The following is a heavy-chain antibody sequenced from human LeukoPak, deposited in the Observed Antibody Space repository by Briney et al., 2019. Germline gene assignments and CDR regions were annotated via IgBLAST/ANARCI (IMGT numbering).Heavy chain of an antibody. CDR2: IIPIFGTA. J-gene: IGHJ4*02. V-gene: IGHV1-69*01. CDR1: GGTFSNYA. CDR3: ARGWDYDSGGRPTAYVY. D-gene: IGHD3-22*01. Sequence: SVKVSCKASGGTFSNYAINWVRQAPGQGLEWMGGIIPIFGTANYAQKFQGGVTITADESTSTVYMELNSLKSEDTAVYYCARGWDYDSGGRPTAYVYWGQGTLVTVSS.